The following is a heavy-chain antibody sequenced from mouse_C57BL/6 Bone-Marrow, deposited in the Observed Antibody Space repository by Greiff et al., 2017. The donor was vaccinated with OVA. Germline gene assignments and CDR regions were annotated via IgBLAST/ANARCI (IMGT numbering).Heavy chain of an antibody. CDR1: GYAFSSSW. D-gene: IGHD1-1*01. CDR3: ARKRSPTHYYGSSYWYFDV. CDR2: IYPGDGDT. V-gene: IGHV1-82*01. Sequence: VQLQQSGPELVKPGASVKISCKASGYAFSSSWMNWVKQRPGKGLEWIGRIYPGDGDTNYNGKFKGKATLTADKSSSTAYMQLSSLTSEDSAVYFCARKRSPTHYYGSSYWYFDVWGTGTTVTVSS. J-gene: IGHJ1*03.